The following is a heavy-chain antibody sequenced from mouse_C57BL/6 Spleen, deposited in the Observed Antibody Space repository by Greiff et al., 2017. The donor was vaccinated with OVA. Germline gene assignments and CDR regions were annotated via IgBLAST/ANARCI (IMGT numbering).Heavy chain of an antibody. CDR2: ILPGSGST. D-gene: IGHD1-1*01. J-gene: IGHJ3*01. CDR1: GYTFTGYW. V-gene: IGHV1-9*01. CDR3: ARGGISSYYYGSGFAY. Sequence: LVESGAELMKPGASVKLSCKATGYTFTGYWIEWVKQRPGHGLEWIGEILPGSGSTNYNEKFKGKATFTADTSSNTAYMQLSSLTTEDSAIYYCARGGISSYYYGSGFAYWGQGTLVTVSA.